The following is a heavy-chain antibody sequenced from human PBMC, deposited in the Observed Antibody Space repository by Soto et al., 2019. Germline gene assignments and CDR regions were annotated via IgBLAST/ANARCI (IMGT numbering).Heavy chain of an antibody. V-gene: IGHV4-59*07. CDR2: IYYSGST. CDR3: ARRVDT. CDR1: VGSISSYY. J-gene: IGHJ5*02. Sequence: PSDTLSLTCTVSVGSISSYYWSWIRQPPGKGLEWIGYIYYSGSTNYNPSLKSRVTISVDTSKNQFSLKLSSVTAADTAVYYCARRVDTCGQGTLLTVSS.